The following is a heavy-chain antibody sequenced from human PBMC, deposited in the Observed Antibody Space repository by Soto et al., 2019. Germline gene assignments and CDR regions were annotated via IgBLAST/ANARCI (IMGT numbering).Heavy chain of an antibody. V-gene: IGHV4-34*01. D-gene: IGHD3-10*01. CDR3: ARGGIWFGGNWFDP. CDR2: INHSGST. Sequence: QVQLQQWGAGLLKPSETLSLTCAVYGGSFSGYYWSWIRQPPGKGLEWIGEINHSGSTNYNPSLKWRVAHSVDTSKSQFARKLSAGTAADTAVYYCARGGIWFGGNWFDPWGQGTLVTVSS. J-gene: IGHJ5*02. CDR1: GGSFSGYY.